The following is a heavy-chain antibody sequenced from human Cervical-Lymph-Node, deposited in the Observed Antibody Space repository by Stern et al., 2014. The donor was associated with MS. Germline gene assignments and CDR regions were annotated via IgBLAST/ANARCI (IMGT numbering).Heavy chain of an antibody. CDR3: ATTRWDLFTWNWFDP. D-gene: IGHD1-26*01. Sequence: QVQLVESGPGLVKPSQTLSLTCTVSGGSISSSGYYWSWIRQPADKGLEWIGRIHDSGSTYYNPSLKSRVTISMDTPKNPFSLKRTSVTAADTAVYYCATTRWDLFTWNWFDPWGQGTLVTVS. CDR2: IHDSGST. CDR1: GGSISSSGYY. J-gene: IGHJ5*02. V-gene: IGHV4-61*02.